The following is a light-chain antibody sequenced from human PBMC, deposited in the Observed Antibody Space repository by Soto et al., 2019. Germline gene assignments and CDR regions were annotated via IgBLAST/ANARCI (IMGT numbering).Light chain of an antibody. Sequence: EIVLIQSPATLSLSPGERATLSCRASQSVSSNLAWYQQNPGQAPNLLIFDASKRATGIPDRFSGSGSGTDFTLTISRLEPEDFATYFCQQTNHFPFTFGPGTKVDIK. CDR1: QSVSSN. CDR2: DAS. CDR3: QQTNHFPFT. J-gene: IGKJ3*01. V-gene: IGKV3-11*01.